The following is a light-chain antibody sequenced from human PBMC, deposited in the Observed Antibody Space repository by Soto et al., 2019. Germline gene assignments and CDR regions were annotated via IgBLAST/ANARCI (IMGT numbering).Light chain of an antibody. V-gene: IGKV3-20*01. J-gene: IGKJ5*01. Sequence: VGTQSPVTLSLSPGERVSLSCRASQSVSSDYLAWYQQKPGQAPRLLMSGAPTRAPAIPDRFSGSGSGTDFTLTISRLEPGDFAVYFCQQYSRSTVTFGQGTRLEIK. CDR3: QQYSRSTVT. CDR2: GAP. CDR1: QSVSSDY.